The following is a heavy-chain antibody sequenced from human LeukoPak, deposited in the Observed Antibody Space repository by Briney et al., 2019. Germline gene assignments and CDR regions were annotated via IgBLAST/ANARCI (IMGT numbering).Heavy chain of an antibody. V-gene: IGHV5-10-1*01. J-gene: IGHJ5*02. CDR2: IDPSDSYT. CDR3: ARHVIPTVTYNWFDP. Sequence: RGGSLIFSCKGSGYSFTIYCISWVRQMPGKGLEWMGRIDPSDSYTNYSPSFQGHVTISADQPISTAYLQWSSLKASDTAMYYCARHVIPTVTYNWFDPWGHGTLVTVSS. D-gene: IGHD4-17*01. CDR1: GYSFTIYC.